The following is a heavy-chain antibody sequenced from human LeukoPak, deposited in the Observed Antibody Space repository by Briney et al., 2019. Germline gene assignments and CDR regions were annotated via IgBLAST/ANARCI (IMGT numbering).Heavy chain of an antibody. D-gene: IGHD1-26*01. CDR2: IGRSGSTI. CDR3: ARDRETHFDY. CDR1: GFTFSSYE. Sequence: GRSLRLSCAASGFTFSSYEMNWVRQAPGKRREWVSYIGRSGSTIYDGDAVRGRGTISRDNAKNSLYLQMNSLRAEDTAVYYCARDRETHFDYWGQGTLVTVSS. J-gene: IGHJ4*02. V-gene: IGHV3-48*03.